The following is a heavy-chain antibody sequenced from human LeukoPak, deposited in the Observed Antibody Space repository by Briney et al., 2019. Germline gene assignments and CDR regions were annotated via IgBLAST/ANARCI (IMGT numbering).Heavy chain of an antibody. CDR3: ARDMDSGPDFFDY. Sequence: GGSLRLSCEGSGFTFEDFGMSWVRQAPGKGLEWVSGTNWNGVSKGYADSVKGRFTISRDNAKNSLYLQMDSLRADDTAVYYCARDMDSGPDFFDYWGLGTLVTVSS. J-gene: IGHJ4*02. V-gene: IGHV3-20*04. CDR2: TNWNGVSK. D-gene: IGHD1-26*01. CDR1: GFTFEDFG.